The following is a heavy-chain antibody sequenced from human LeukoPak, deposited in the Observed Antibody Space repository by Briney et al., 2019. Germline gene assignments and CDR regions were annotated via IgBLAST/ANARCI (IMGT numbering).Heavy chain of an antibody. CDR2: IDPSDSET. CDR1: GYSFTSYW. J-gene: IGHJ4*02. CDR3: ARQTAMGCSGDY. D-gene: IGHD5-18*01. V-gene: IGHV5-51*01. Sequence: GESLKISCKASGYSFTSYWIGWVRQVPGKGLEWMGIIDPSDSETRYTPSFQGQVTISVDKSLTTAYLQWNSLKASDTAMYYCARQTAMGCSGDYWGQGTLVTVSS.